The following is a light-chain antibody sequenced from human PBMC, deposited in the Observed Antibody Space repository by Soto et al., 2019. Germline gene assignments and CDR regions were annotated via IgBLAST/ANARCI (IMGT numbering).Light chain of an antibody. Sequence: DIQITQSPSSLSSSFGYRFTITFLASPSVSTYLNWYSQKSGGAPKLLIHGVSKLENGTPSRFSGSGLATDFTLTINTLQPEDFAVYFCQQTYMVPYTFGQGTKVDIK. V-gene: IGKV1-39*01. CDR3: QQTYMVPYT. CDR1: PSVSTY. CDR2: GVS. J-gene: IGKJ2*01.